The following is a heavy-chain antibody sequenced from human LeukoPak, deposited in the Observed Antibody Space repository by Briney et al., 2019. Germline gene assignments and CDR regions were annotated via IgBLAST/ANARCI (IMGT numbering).Heavy chain of an antibody. J-gene: IGHJ4*02. CDR3: ARDTNPSSSSGYYGSGSYYNPLDY. V-gene: IGHV1-46*03. D-gene: IGHD3-10*01. CDR2: INPSGGST. CDR1: GYTFTSYY. Sequence: RASVKVSCKASGYTFTSYYMHWVRQAPGQGLEWMRIINPSGGSTSYAQKFQGRVTMTRDTSTSTVYMELSSPRSEDTAVYYCARDTNPSSSSGYYGSGSYYNPLDYWGQGTLVTVSS.